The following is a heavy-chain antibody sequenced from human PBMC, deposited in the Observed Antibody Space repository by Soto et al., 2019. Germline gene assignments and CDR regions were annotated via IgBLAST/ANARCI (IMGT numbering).Heavy chain of an antibody. D-gene: IGHD1-1*01. CDR2: TSGSGGST. CDR1: GFTFSSDA. V-gene: IGHV3-23*01. J-gene: IGHJ4*02. CDR3: AKDQPTRLLRTSDY. Sequence: EVQLLESGGGLVQPGGSLRLSCAASGFTFSSDAMGWVRQAPGKGLEWVSATSGSGGSTYYADSVRGRFTISRDNSKNTLYLQMNSLIAEDTAVYYCAKDQPTRLLRTSDYWGQGTLVTVSS.